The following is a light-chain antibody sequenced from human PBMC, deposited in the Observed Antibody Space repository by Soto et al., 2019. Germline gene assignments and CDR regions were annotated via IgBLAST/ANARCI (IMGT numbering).Light chain of an antibody. CDR3: LQDYNFPFT. CDR2: AAS. CDR1: QGIRND. V-gene: IGKV1-6*01. J-gene: IGKJ4*01. Sequence: AIQMTQSPSSLSASVGVRVTITFRASQGIRNDVGWYQQKPGKAPKVLIYAASSVQGGVPSMLSSSGSCTDFTLTISILHPEDFATYYCLQDYNFPFTFGGGTKVEIK.